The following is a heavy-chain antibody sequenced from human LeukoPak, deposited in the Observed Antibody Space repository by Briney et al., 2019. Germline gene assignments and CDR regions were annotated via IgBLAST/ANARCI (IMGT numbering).Heavy chain of an antibody. D-gene: IGHD2-2*02. CDR1: KNMFTGYF. CDR3: AAQCNDDFCYKRDYMDV. J-gene: IGHJ6*03. Sequence: ASVKVSCKTSKNMFTGYFMHWVRQAPGQGLEWIGWINPNSGGTLFARRFQGRVTMTRDTSIGATYMELSRLTSDDTALYYCAAQCNDDFCYKRDYMDVWGKGTMVIVSS. V-gene: IGHV1-2*02. CDR2: INPNSGGT.